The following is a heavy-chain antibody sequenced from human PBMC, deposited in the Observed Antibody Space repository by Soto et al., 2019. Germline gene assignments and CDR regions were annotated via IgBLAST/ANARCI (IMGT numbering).Heavy chain of an antibody. J-gene: IGHJ4*02. CDR1: GFTFSSYA. V-gene: IGHV3-30-3*01. D-gene: IGHD3-3*01. Sequence: QVQLVESGGGVVQPGRSLRLSCAASGFTFSSYAMHWVRQAPGKGLEWVAVISYDGSNKYYADSVKGRFTISRDNSKNTLYLQMNRLRAEDTAVYYCARDSRFRFLEWLPYGSGRIDYWGQGTLVTVSS. CDR2: ISYDGSNK. CDR3: ARDSRFRFLEWLPYGSGRIDY.